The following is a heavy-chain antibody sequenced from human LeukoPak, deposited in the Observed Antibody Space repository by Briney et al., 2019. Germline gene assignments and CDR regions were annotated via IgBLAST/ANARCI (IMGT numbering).Heavy chain of an antibody. CDR1: GGSFSGYY. J-gene: IGHJ4*02. V-gene: IGHV4-34*01. CDR2: INHSGST. CDR3: ARGPFRGSYFH. D-gene: IGHD3-10*01. Sequence: SETLSLTCAVYGGSFSGYYWSWTRQPPGKGLEWIGEINHSGSTNYNPSLKSRVTISVDTSKNQFSLKLSSVTAADTAVYYCARGPFRGSYFHWGQGTLVTVSS.